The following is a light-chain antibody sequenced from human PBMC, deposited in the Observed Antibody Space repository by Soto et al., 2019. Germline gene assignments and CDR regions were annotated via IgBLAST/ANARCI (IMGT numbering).Light chain of an antibody. CDR3: QQGNRFPLT. CDR1: QAINRY. J-gene: IGKJ4*01. CDR2: TTS. V-gene: IGKV1-12*01. Sequence: DIQMTQSPSSVSASVGDRVTITCRASQAINRYLAWYQQKPGKAPNLLIYTTSTLQSGVPSRFSGSGSGTDFTLTISSLEPEDLATYCWQQGNRFPLTFGGGTKVESK.